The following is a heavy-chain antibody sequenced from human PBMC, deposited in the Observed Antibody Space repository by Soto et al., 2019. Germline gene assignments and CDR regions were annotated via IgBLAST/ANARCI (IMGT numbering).Heavy chain of an antibody. CDR1: GFTFSNYV. CDR3: AKDWGSRGLGATAGY. CDR2: ISFDESKQ. D-gene: IGHD3-10*01. Sequence: GGSLRPSCAASGFTFSNYVLHWVRQAPGKALEWVAVISFDESKQYYAASVKGRFSISRDNSKNTLYLQMNSLGGEDTAVYFCAKDWGSRGLGATAGYWGQGTLVTVSS. J-gene: IGHJ4*02. V-gene: IGHV3-30-3*01.